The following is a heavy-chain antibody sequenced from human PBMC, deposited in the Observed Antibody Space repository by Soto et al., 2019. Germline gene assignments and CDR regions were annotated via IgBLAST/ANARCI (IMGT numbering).Heavy chain of an antibody. D-gene: IGHD2-2*01. J-gene: IGHJ6*02. Sequence: SVKVSCKASGGTFSSYAISWVRQAPGQGLEWMGGIIPIFGTANYAQKFQGRVTITADESTSTAYMELSSLRSEDTAVYYCARAKGGTYCSSTSCYPRYYYYGMDVWGQGTTVT. CDR3: ARAKGGTYCSSTSCYPRYYYYGMDV. CDR2: IIPIFGTA. CDR1: GGTFSSYA. V-gene: IGHV1-69*13.